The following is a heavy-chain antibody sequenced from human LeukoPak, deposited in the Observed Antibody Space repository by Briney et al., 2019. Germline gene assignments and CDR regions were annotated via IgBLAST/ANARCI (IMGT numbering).Heavy chain of an antibody. D-gene: IGHD2-15*01. V-gene: IGHV4-34*01. CDR2: INHSGTA. Sequence: SETLSLTCAVYGGSFSGYYWSWIRQPPGKGLEWIGEINHSGTANYNPSLKSRVTISVDTSKNQISLKLTSVTAADTAVYYCVRAKDCSGGSCYSSGGFFDSWGQGTLVTVSS. CDR3: VRAKDCSGGSCYSSGGFFDS. J-gene: IGHJ4*02. CDR1: GGSFSGYY.